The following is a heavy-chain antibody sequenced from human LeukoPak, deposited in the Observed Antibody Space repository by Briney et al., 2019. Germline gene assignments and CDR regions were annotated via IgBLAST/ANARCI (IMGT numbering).Heavy chain of an antibody. Sequence: HPGVSLRLSCAVSGFTFGSYDMHWVRQAPGKGLEWVAVISYDGSNKYQADSVKGRFTISRDNSKNTLYLQMNSLRAEDTAIYYCARDSGANRRGSFDYWGQGTLVTVSS. CDR3: ARDSGANRRGSFDY. J-gene: IGHJ4*02. CDR1: GFTFGSYD. V-gene: IGHV3-30-3*01. CDR2: ISYDGSNK. D-gene: IGHD2-15*01.